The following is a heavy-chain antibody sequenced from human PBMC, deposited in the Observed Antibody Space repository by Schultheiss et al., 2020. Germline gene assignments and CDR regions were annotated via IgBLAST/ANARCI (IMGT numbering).Heavy chain of an antibody. CDR2: IYYSGST. J-gene: IGHJ4*02. D-gene: IGHD5-12*01. CDR1: GGSISSYY. Sequence: SETLSLTCTVSGGSISSYYWSWIRQPPGKGLEWIGYIYYSGSTKYNPSLKSRVTISVDTSKNQFHLKLFSVTAADTAVYFCARDSGYDYKFDYWGQGMLVTVSS. CDR3: ARDSGYDYKFDY. V-gene: IGHV4-59*01.